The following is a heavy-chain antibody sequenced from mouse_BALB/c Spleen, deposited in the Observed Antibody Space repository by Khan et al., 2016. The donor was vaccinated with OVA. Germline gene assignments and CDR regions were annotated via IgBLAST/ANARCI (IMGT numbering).Heavy chain of an antibody. Sequence: EVELVVSGGHLVKPGGSLKFSCAASGFTFSSYSMSWVRQTPDKRLEWVATISSGGDYTYYSDNVKGRFTISRDNAKNTLYLQMSSLKTEDTAMYYCASHLTGSFAYWGQGTLVTVSA. CDR1: GFTFSSYS. V-gene: IGHV5-6*01. J-gene: IGHJ3*01. CDR3: ASHLTGSFAY. D-gene: IGHD4-1*01. CDR2: ISSGGDYT.